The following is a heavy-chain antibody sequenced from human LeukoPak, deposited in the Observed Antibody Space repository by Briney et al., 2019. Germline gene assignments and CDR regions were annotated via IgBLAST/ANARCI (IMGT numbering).Heavy chain of an antibody. V-gene: IGHV3-33*01. CDR1: GFTFSSYG. D-gene: IGHD1-26*01. CDR2: IWYDGSNK. Sequence: PGRSLRLSCAASGFTFSSYGMHWVRQAPGKGLEWVAVIWYDGSNKYYADSVKGRFTISRDNSKNTLYLQMNSLRAEDTAVYYCAGDPYSGSYRFLDYWGQGTLVTVSS. J-gene: IGHJ4*02. CDR3: AGDPYSGSYRFLDY.